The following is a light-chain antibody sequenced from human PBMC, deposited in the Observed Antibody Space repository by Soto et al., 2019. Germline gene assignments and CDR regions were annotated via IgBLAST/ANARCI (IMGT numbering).Light chain of an antibody. CDR1: SSDVGGYNY. CDR2: EVS. J-gene: IGLJ3*02. CDR3: SSYTSSSTYWV. Sequence: SALTQPASVSGSPGQSITISCTGTSSDVGGYNYVSWYQQHPGKAPKLMIYEVSNRPSGVSNRFSGSKSGNTASLSISGLQAEDEADYCCSSYTSSSTYWVFGGGTQLTVL. V-gene: IGLV2-14*01.